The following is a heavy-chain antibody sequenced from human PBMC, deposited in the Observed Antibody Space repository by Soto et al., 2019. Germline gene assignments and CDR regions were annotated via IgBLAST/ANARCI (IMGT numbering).Heavy chain of an antibody. CDR2: ISANGVNT. Sequence: GGSLRLSCAASGFTFSTYAMDWVRQAPGKGLEWVSAISANGVNTYYTDSVKGRFTISRDNSKSTLYLQMNSLRAEDTAIYYWAKSEYRSGWWGIDYWGQGTLVTVSS. D-gene: IGHD6-19*01. V-gene: IGHV3-23*01. J-gene: IGHJ4*02. CDR3: AKSEYRSGWWGIDY. CDR1: GFTFSTYA.